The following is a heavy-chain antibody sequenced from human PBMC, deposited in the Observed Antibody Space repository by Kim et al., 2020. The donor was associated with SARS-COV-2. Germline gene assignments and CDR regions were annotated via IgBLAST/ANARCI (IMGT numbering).Heavy chain of an antibody. CDR3: ARDLRDYDREYWYFDL. Sequence: SLKSRVTMSVDTSKNQFSLKLSSVTAADTAVYYCARDLRDYDREYWYFDLWGRGTLVTVSS. D-gene: IGHD3-22*01. J-gene: IGHJ2*01. V-gene: IGHV4-4*07.